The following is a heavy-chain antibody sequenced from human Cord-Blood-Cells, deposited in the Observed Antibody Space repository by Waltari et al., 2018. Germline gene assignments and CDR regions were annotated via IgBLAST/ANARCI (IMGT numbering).Heavy chain of an antibody. D-gene: IGHD2-2*01. Sequence: QVQLVQSGAEVKKPGSSVKVSCKASGGTFSSYAISWVRQVPGQGLEWMGGIIPIFGTANYAQKFQGRVTITADESTSTAYMELSSLRSEDTAVYYCVRAPAKDPISWYFDLWGRGTLVTVSS. J-gene: IGHJ2*01. V-gene: IGHV1-69*01. CDR1: GGTFSSYA. CDR2: IIPIFGTA. CDR3: VRAPAKDPISWYFDL.